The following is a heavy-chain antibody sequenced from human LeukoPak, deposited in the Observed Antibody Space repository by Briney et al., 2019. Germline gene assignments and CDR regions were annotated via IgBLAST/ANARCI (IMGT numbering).Heavy chain of an antibody. D-gene: IGHD2-8*01. CDR2: INSDGSST. Sequence: GGSLRLSCTASGFTFSSYWMYWVRQAPGKGLVWVSRINSDGSSTSYADSVKGRCSISRDNAKNTLYLQMNSLRDGDTAIYYCAVDHTSGTIYHGLDVWGQGTTVTVSS. V-gene: IGHV3-74*01. CDR3: AVDHTSGTIYHGLDV. J-gene: IGHJ6*01. CDR1: GFTFSSYW.